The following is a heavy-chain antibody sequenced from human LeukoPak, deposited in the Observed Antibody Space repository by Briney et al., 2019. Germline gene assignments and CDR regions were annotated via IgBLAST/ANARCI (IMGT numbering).Heavy chain of an antibody. D-gene: IGHD3-3*01. V-gene: IGHV4-39*07. CDR3: ARAPRRNFWSGYYPDY. Sequence: SETLSLTCTVSGGSISSSSYYWGWIRQPPGKGLEWIGSIYYSGSTYYNPSLKSRVTISVDTSKNQFSLKLSSVTAADTAVYYCARAPRRNFWSGYYPDYWGQGTLVTVSS. CDR2: IYYSGST. CDR1: GGSISSSSYY. J-gene: IGHJ4*02.